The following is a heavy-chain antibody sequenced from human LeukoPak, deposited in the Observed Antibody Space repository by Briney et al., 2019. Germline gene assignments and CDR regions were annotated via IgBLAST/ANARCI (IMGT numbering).Heavy chain of an antibody. Sequence: GGSLRLSCAASGFTFSSYSMNWVRQAPGKGLEWVSYISSSSSTIYYADSVKGRFTISRDNAKNSLYLQMNSLRAEDTAVYYCARDKGDCSSTSCYADFDYWGQGTLVTVSS. CDR3: ARDKGDCSSTSCYADFDY. CDR1: GFTFSSYS. V-gene: IGHV3-48*04. CDR2: ISSSSSTI. J-gene: IGHJ4*02. D-gene: IGHD2-2*01.